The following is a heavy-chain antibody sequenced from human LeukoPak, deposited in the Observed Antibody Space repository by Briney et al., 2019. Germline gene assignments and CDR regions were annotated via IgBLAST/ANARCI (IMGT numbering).Heavy chain of an antibody. CDR2: VIASGDST. D-gene: IGHD2-2*01. Sequence: GGSLRLSCAASGFTFNNYAMSWVRQAPGKGLEWVSGVIASGDSTNYGDSVKGRFTISRDNSKSTLYLQMDRVRAEDTAIYYCAEGCDTRCYVFNYWGQGTLVTVSS. V-gene: IGHV3-23*01. CDR3: AEGCDTRCYVFNY. CDR1: GFTFNNYA. J-gene: IGHJ4*02.